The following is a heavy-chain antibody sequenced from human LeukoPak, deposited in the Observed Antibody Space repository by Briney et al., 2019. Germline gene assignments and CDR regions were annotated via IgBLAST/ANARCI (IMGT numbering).Heavy chain of an antibody. CDR2: IYPGDSDT. J-gene: IGHJ4*02. Sequence: GESLQISCNGSGSSFTSSWIGWVRQVPGKGLEWMGIIYPGDSDTRYSPSFQGQVIISADKSISTAYLQWSSLKASDTAMYYCAIYSDTYYFDHWGQGTLVTVSS. D-gene: IGHD1-26*01. V-gene: IGHV5-51*01. CDR1: GSSFTSSW. CDR3: AIYSDTYYFDH.